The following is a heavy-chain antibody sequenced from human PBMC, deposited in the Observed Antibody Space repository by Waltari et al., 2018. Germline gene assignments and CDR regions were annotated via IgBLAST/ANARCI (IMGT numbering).Heavy chain of an antibody. CDR2: ISSSSSTI. V-gene: IGHV3-48*04. CDR1: TFSSYS. CDR3: ARWTSITMTSSAFDI. J-gene: IGHJ3*02. Sequence: TFSSYSMNWVRQAPGKGLEWVSYISSSSSTIYYADSVKGRFTISRDNAKNSLYLQMNSLRAEDTAVYYCARWTSITMTSSAFDIWGQGTMVTVSS. D-gene: IGHD3-22*01.